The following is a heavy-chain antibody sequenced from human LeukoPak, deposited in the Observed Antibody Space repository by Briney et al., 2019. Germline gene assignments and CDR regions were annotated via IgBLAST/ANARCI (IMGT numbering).Heavy chain of an antibody. CDR2: ISPGDSDT. D-gene: IGHD5-12*01. J-gene: IGHJ4*02. V-gene: IGHV5-51*01. Sequence: IISSQFPAFRFNNYPIHCLSHIPGKGLEWIGIISPGDSDTRYKPSFEGQVTISADKSTSTAYLQWSSLQASDTGIDYCARPSSAYVPRVDYWGQGTLVT. CDR3: ARPSSAYVPRVDY. CDR1: AFRFNNYP.